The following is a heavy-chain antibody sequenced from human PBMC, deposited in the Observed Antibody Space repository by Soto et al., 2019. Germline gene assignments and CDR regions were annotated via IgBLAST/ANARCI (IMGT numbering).Heavy chain of an antibody. D-gene: IGHD3-22*01. CDR1: GYTFTGYY. V-gene: IGHV1-2*02. J-gene: IGHJ4*02. CDR2: INPNSGGT. Sequence: ASVKVSCKASGYTFTGYYMHWVRQAPGQGLEWMGWINPNSGGTNYAQKFQGRVTMARDTSISTAYMELSRLRSDDTAVYYCARGVDSSGYYPADYWGQGTLVTVSS. CDR3: ARGVDSSGYYPADY.